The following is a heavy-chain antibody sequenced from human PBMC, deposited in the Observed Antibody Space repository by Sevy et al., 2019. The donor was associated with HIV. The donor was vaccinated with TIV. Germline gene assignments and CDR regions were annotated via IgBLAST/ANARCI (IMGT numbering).Heavy chain of an antibody. CDR3: ARGGITGTTGAFDI. D-gene: IGHD1-7*01. V-gene: IGHV3-53*01. CDR2: TYSGGST. J-gene: IGHJ3*02. Sequence: GGSLRLSCAASGFAVSGHYMSWVRQAPGKGLEWVSVTYSGGSTYYADSVKGRFTISRDNSMNTLYLQMHSLGAEDAAVYYCARGGITGTTGAFDIWGQGTMVTVSS. CDR1: GFAVSGHY.